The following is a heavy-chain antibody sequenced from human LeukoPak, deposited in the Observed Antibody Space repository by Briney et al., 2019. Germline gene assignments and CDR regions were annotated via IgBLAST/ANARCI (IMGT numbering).Heavy chain of an antibody. CDR3: AKAGMGQYGPGAPK. CDR1: GFTFSSYW. Sequence: TGGSLRLSCAASGFTFSSYWMSWFRQAPGKGLEWVSAISADGTYTYYADSVKGRFTMSRDNSKNTLYLQMTTLRADDTAVYYCAKAGMGQYGPGAPKWGQGTLVTVSS. J-gene: IGHJ4*02. CDR2: ISADGTYT. V-gene: IGHV3-23*01. D-gene: IGHD1-26*01.